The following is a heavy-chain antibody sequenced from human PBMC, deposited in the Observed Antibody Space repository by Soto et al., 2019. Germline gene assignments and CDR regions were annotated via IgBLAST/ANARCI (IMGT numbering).Heavy chain of an antibody. CDR2: IYSGGST. J-gene: IGHJ4*02. CDR1: GFTVSSNY. D-gene: IGHD2-15*01. Sequence: GGSLRLSCAASGFTVSSNYMSWVRQAPGKGLEWVSVIYSGGSTYYADSVKGRFTISRDNSKNTLYLQMNSLRAEDTAVYYCARAWCSGGSCYARYWGQGTLVTVSS. CDR3: ARAWCSGGSCYARY. V-gene: IGHV3-53*01.